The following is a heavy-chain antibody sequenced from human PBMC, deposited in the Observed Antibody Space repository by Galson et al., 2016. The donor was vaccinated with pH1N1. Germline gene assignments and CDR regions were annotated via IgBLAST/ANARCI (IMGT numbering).Heavy chain of an antibody. D-gene: IGHD3-3*01. V-gene: IGHV6-1*01. CDR1: GDSVSSNSAT. J-gene: IGHJ3*02. CDR2: TYYRSKWYN. Sequence: CAISGDSVSSNSATWNWIRQSPSRGLEWLGRTYYRSKWYNDYAESEKSRIIISPDTSKNQLSLQLNSVTPADTAVYYCARGVIDYDFWSGYQDHAAFDIWGQGTMV. CDR3: ARGVIDYDFWSGYQDHAAFDI.